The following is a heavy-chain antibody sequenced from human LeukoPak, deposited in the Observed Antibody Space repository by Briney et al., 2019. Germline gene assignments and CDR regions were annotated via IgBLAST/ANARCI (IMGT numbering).Heavy chain of an antibody. CDR2: IYYSGST. CDR3: ARHLEVVVITLWSPYYFDY. J-gene: IGHJ4*02. V-gene: IGHV4-39*01. CDR1: GGSISSSSYY. D-gene: IGHD3-22*01. Sequence: TSETLSLTCTVSGGSISSSSYYWGWLRQPPGKGLEWIESIYYSGSTYYNPSLKSLVTISVDTSKNQFSLKLSSVTAADTAVYYCARHLEVVVITLWSPYYFDYWGQGTLVTVSS.